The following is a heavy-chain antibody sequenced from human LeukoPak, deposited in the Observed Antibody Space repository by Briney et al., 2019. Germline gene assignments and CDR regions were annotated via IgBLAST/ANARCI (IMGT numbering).Heavy chain of an antibody. CDR1: GGSFSGYY. J-gene: IGHJ5*02. Sequence: SETPSLTCAVYGGSFSGYYWSWIRQPPGKGLEWIGEINHSGSTNYNPSLKSRVTISVDTSKNQFSLKLSSVTAADTAVYYCARGPADYDFWSGYYGQRWFDPWGQGTLVTVSS. CDR2: INHSGST. CDR3: ARGPADYDFWSGYYGQRWFDP. V-gene: IGHV4-34*01. D-gene: IGHD3-3*01.